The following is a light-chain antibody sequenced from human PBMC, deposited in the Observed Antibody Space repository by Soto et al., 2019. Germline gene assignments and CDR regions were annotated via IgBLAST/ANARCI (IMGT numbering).Light chain of an antibody. CDR3: QQYGSSPKT. CDR1: PSVSSSY. V-gene: IGKV3-20*01. CDR2: GAS. Sequence: EIVLTHSPGTLSLSPGERATLSCRASPSVSSSYLAWYQQKPGQAPRLLIYGASSRATGIPDRFSGSGSGTDFTLTISRLEPEDFAVYYCQQYGSSPKTFGQGTKGDIK. J-gene: IGKJ1*01.